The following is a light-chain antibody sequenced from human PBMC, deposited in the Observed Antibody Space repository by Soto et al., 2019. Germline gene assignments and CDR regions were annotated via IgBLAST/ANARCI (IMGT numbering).Light chain of an antibody. CDR2: TTN. J-gene: IGLJ1*01. Sequence: QSALTQPHSASGTPGQRVTISCSGSSSNIGTSSVHWFQQLPGTAPKLLISTTNQRPSGVPERFSGSKSGTSASLAISGLQSEDEADYYCAAWDDSLNRHVFGTGTKVTVL. V-gene: IGLV1-44*01. CDR3: AAWDDSLNRHV. CDR1: SSNIGTSS.